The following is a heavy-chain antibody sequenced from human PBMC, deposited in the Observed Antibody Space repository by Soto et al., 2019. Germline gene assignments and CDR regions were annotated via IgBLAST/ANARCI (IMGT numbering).Heavy chain of an antibody. CDR2: ISGGGYTA. CDR3: AKPQGVATIKSNFDY. V-gene: IGHV3-23*01. CDR1: GLTSRSHA. J-gene: IGHJ4*02. Sequence: EVQLLESGGGLVQPGGSLRLSCVVSGLTSRSHAMSWVRQAPGQGLEWVAGISGGGYTAYYPDSVRGRFTISRDNSKNTVYLQIDNLRADDTAVYYCAKPQGVATIKSNFDYWGQGTLVTVSS. D-gene: IGHD5-12*01.